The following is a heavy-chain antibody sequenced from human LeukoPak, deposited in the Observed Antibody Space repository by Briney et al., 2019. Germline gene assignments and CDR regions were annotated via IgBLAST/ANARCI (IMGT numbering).Heavy chain of an antibody. CDR2: INPNSGGT. V-gene: IGHV1-2*02. CDR3: ARDRVVVVAATGVSWFDP. CDR1: GYTFTGYY. Sequence: ASVKVSYKASGYTFTGYYMHWVRQAPGQGLEWMGWINPNSGGTNYAQKFQGRVTMTRDTSISTAYMELSRLRSDDTAVYYCARDRVVVVAATGVSWFDPWGQGTLVTVSS. J-gene: IGHJ5*02. D-gene: IGHD2-15*01.